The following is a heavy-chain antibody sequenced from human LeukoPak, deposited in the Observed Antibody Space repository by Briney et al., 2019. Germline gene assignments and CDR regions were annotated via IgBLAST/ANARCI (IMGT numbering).Heavy chain of an antibody. V-gene: IGHV1-18*01. Sequence: ASVKVSCKASGGTFSSYAISWVRRAPGQGLEWMGWISAYNGNTNYAQKLQGRVTMTTDTSTSTAYMELRSLRSDDTAVYYCARVFYGPNWFDPWGQGTLVTVSS. J-gene: IGHJ5*02. CDR3: ARVFYGPNWFDP. CDR2: ISAYNGNT. D-gene: IGHD2/OR15-2a*01. CDR1: GGTFSSYA.